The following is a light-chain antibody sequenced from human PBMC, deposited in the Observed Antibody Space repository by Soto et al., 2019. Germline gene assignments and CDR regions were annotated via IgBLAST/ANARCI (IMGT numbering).Light chain of an antibody. CDR2: DAS. Sequence: MTKSPSSVSSSVEDRITNTCQASQNINNYLNWYQQKPGRAPKLLIYDASNLEAGVPSRFSGSGSGTEFTLTIISLQPDDFATDNCQHYTSYSEAFGQGTKVDIK. CDR3: QHYTSYSEA. CDR1: QNINNY. J-gene: IGKJ1*01. V-gene: IGKV1-33*01.